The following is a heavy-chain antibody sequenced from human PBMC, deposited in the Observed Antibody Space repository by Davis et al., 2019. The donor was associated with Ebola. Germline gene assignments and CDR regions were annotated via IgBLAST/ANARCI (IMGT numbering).Heavy chain of an antibody. J-gene: IGHJ5*02. Sequence: ASVKVSCKASGYTFTSYGINWVRQAPGQGLEWMGWISGNNGNTNYAQKLQGRVTSTADTSTSTAYMVLRSLGSDDTAVYYCARSKQNYYDSTGYYYTLNWFDPWGHGTLVTVSS. CDR3: ARSKQNYYDSTGYYYTLNWFDP. CDR1: GYTFTSYG. V-gene: IGHV1-18*01. CDR2: ISGNNGNT. D-gene: IGHD3-22*01.